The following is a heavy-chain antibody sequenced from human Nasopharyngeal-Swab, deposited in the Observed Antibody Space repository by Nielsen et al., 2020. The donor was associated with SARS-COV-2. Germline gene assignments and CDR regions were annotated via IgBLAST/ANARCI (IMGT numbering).Heavy chain of an antibody. CDR1: GFSLSTSGVG. V-gene: IGHV2-5*02. CDR3: AHRRGGAMAQKPFDY. J-gene: IGHJ4*02. D-gene: IGHD3-10*01. Sequence: SGPTLVKPTQTLTLTCTFSGFSLSTSGVGVGWIRQPPGKALEWLALIYWDDDKRYSPSLKSRLTITKDTSKNQVVLTMTNMDPVDTATYYCAHRRGGAMAQKPFDYWGQGTLVIVSS. CDR2: IYWDDDK.